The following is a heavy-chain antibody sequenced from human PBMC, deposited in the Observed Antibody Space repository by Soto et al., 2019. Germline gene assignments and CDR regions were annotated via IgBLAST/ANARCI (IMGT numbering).Heavy chain of an antibody. V-gene: IGHV3-23*01. CDR2: MSGSSSTT. CDR3: AKNQERELPRVIDF. CDR1: GLTFSNYA. J-gene: IGHJ4*02. D-gene: IGHD1-7*01. Sequence: EVRLLESGGGLVKPGGSLRLSCATSGLTFSNYAMSWVRQAPGGGLEWVSYMSGSSSTTYYADSVRGRFTISRDRSKNTLYLQMSSLRAEDTALYYCAKNQERELPRVIDFCGQGTLVTVSS.